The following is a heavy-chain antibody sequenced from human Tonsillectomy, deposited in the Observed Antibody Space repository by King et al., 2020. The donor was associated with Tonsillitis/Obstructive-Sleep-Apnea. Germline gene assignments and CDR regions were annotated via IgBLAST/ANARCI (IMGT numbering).Heavy chain of an antibody. D-gene: IGHD4/OR15-4a*01. Sequence: VQLVESGGGLVKPRGSLRLSCAASGFTFSDYYMTWIRQAPGKGLEWVSYISISSSYINYADSVKGRFTISRDNAKNSLYLQMNSLRAEDTAVYYCAREGATSSFDYWGQGTVVTVSS. CDR1: GFTFSDYY. CDR2: ISISSSYI. CDR3: AREGATSSFDY. V-gene: IGHV3-11*06. J-gene: IGHJ4*02.